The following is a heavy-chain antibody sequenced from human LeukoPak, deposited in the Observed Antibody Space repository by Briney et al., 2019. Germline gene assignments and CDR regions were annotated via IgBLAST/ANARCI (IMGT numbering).Heavy chain of an antibody. Sequence: ASVKVSCKASGYTFTSYYMHWVRQAPGQGLEWMGIINPSGGSTSYAQKFQGRVTMTRDMSTSTVYMELSSLRSEDTAVYYCARVGVDIVATIVGNWFDPWGQGTLVAVSS. CDR3: ARVGVDIVATIVGNWFDP. V-gene: IGHV1-46*01. CDR2: INPSGGST. D-gene: IGHD5-12*01. CDR1: GYTFTSYY. J-gene: IGHJ5*02.